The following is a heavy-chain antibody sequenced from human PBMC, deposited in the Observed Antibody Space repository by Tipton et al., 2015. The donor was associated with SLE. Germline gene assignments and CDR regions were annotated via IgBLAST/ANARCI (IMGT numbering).Heavy chain of an antibody. CDR1: GVSISSYY. CDR3: ARGIRIVVPPVYYYMDV. CDR2: IYYSGST. J-gene: IGHJ6*03. V-gene: IGHV4-59*01. Sequence: TLSLTCSVSGVSISSYYWSWIRQPPGKGLEWIGYIYYSGSTNYKPSLKSRVTISVDTSKNQFSLKLSPVTAADTAVYYCARGIRIVVPPVYYYMDVWGKGTTVTVSS. D-gene: IGHD2-2*01.